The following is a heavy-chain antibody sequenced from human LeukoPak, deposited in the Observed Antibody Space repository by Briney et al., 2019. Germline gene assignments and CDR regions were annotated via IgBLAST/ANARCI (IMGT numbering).Heavy chain of an antibody. CDR3: ARDCYDSRGYYDGAFDI. D-gene: IGHD3-22*01. J-gene: IGHJ3*02. Sequence: PGGSLRLSCEASGFTFSTYEMNWVRQAPGKGLEWVSYISSSGSTLYYADSVKGRFTISRDNAKSSLYLQMNSLRAEDTAVYYCARDCYDSRGYYDGAFDIWGQGTMVTVSS. V-gene: IGHV3-48*03. CDR2: ISSSGSTL. CDR1: GFTFSTYE.